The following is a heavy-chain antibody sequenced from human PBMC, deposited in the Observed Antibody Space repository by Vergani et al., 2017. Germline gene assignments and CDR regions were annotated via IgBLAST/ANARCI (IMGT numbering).Heavy chain of an antibody. CDR2: SKPKTEGGTT. CDR1: GLDFSKAG. J-gene: IGHJ4*02. Sequence: EVRLVESGGGLVKPGGSLGLSCKVSGLDFSKAGMNWVRQSPGKGLEYIGPSKPKTEGGTTHYNAAMKGRVTISRDDSKSVLFLEMTNLAPEDTAVYYCWDTNYANSWDFWGQGSLVTVSS. V-gene: IGHV3-15*05. D-gene: IGHD2-8*01. CDR3: WDTNYANSWDF.